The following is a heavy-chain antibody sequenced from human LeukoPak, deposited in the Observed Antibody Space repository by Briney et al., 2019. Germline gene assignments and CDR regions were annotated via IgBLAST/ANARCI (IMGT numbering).Heavy chain of an antibody. CDR3: AKDLGYYDSSGYPYFDY. CDR2: ISGSGGST. V-gene: IGHV3-23*01. J-gene: IGHJ4*02. D-gene: IGHD3-22*01. Sequence: QSGGSLRLSCAASGFTFSSYAMSWVRQAPGKGLEWVSAISGSGGSTYYADSVKGRFTISRDNSKNTLYLQMNSLRAEDTAVYYCAKDLGYYDSSGYPYFDYWGQGTLVTVSS. CDR1: GFTFSSYA.